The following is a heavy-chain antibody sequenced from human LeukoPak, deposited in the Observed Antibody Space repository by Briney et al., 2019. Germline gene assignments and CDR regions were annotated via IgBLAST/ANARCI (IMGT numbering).Heavy chain of an antibody. CDR2: TYHSGIT. J-gene: IGHJ4*02. CDR3: ASDVEVTFFDS. V-gene: IGHV4-59*01. Sequence: PSETLSLTCTVSGVSISNYFWSWIRQPPGKGPEWIGYTYHSGITKYNPSLKSRATLSVDMSKNQISLKLSSVTAADTAVYYCASDVEVTFFDSWGQGTLVTVSS. D-gene: IGHD2-21*02. CDR1: GVSISNYF.